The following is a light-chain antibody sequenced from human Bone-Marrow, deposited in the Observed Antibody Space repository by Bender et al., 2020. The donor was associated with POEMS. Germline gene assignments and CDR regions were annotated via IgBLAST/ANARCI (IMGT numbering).Light chain of an antibody. CDR2: EVS. Sequence: QSALTQPASVSGSPGQSITISCTGASSDVGSYNLVSWYQQHPGKAPKLMIYEVSYRPSGISDRFSGSMSGTSASLAISGLHSEDEADYYCVAWDDTLNGWVFGGGTKLTVL. V-gene: IGLV2-14*02. CDR1: SSDVGSYNL. CDR3: VAWDDTLNGWV. J-gene: IGLJ2*01.